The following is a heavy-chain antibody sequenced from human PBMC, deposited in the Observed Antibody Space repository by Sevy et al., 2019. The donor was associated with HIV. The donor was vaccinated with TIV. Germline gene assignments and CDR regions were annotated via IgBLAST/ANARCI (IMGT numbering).Heavy chain of an antibody. CDR1: GYSFSGYN. V-gene: IGHV1-2*06. CDR2: INPTSGGT. J-gene: IGHJ4*02. CDR3: LRVPAAAGTRGYFDY. Sequence: ASVKVSCKTSGYSFSGYNMHWVRQAPGQGLEWMGRINPTSGGTKFAEMFQGRVTMTRDMSISTAYMELSSLRSDDTAVYYYLRVPAAAGTRGYFDYWGQGTLVTVSS. D-gene: IGHD6-13*01.